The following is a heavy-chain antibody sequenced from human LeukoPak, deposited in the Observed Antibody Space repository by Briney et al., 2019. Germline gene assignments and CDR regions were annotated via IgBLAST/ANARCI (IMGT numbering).Heavy chain of an antibody. CDR1: GYTFTGYY. V-gene: IGHV1-2*02. D-gene: IGHD3-3*01. CDR3: ARAGKRYYDFWSGYHHFDY. CDR2: INPNSGGT. J-gene: IGHJ4*02. Sequence: GASVKVSCKASGYTFTGYYMHWVRQAPGQGLEWMGWINPNSGGTNYAQKFQGRVTMTRDTSISTAYMELSRLRSDDTAVYYCARAGKRYYDFWSGYHHFDYWGQGTLVTVSS.